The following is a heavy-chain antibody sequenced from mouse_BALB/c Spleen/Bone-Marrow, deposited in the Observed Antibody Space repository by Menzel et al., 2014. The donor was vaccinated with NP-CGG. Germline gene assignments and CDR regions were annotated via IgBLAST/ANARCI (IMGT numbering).Heavy chain of an antibody. J-gene: IGHJ1*01. CDR1: GYTFSNYW. CDR2: ILPGSGST. Sequence: QVQLQQSGAELMKPGASVKISCMATGYTFSNYWIEWVKQRPEHGLEWIGRILPGSGSTDYNANFKGKATFTADTSSNTAYMQLSSLTSADSAVYYCARVIYWYLDVWGAGTTVTVSS. V-gene: IGHV1-9*01. CDR3: ARVIYWYLDV.